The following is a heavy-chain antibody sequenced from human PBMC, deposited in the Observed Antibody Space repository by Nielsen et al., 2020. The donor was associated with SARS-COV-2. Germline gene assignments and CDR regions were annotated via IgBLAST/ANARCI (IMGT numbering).Heavy chain of an antibody. CDR3: ARSRMFLGRAYYYYYYMDV. J-gene: IGHJ6*03. V-gene: IGHV4-4*02. Sequence: SETLSLTCAVFGGSVNTHAWWCWVRQAPGTGLEWIGGVYHSGATNYNPSLRSRVTLSMDKSRNQFSLKMTAVTAADTAVYYCARSRMFLGRAYYYYYYMDVWGKGASVTVS. CDR1: GGSVNTHAW. D-gene: IGHD3-10*01. CDR2: VYHSGAT.